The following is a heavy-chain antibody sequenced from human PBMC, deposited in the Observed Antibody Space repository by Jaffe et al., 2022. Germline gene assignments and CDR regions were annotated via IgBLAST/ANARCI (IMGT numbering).Heavy chain of an antibody. Sequence: EVQLVESGGGLVQPGGSLRLSCAASGFTFSNYAMHWVRQAPGKGLEYVSAISSNGGSTYYANSVKGRFTISRDNSKNTLYLQMGSLRAEDMAVYYCARSITMIARGSRFDCWGQGTLVTVSS. CDR2: ISSNGGST. J-gene: IGHJ4*02. CDR3: ARSITMIARGSRFDC. CDR1: GFTFSNYA. D-gene: IGHD3-22*01. V-gene: IGHV3-64*01.